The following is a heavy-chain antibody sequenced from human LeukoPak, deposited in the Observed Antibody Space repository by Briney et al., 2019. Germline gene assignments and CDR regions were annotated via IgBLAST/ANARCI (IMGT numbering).Heavy chain of an antibody. V-gene: IGHV4-39*07. CDR1: GDSSSSSIYY. J-gene: IGHJ4*02. Sequence: SETLSLTCAVSGDSSSSSIYYWGWVRQPPGKGLEWIGSIDYSGSTYYNPSLKSRVTISVDTSKNQFSLKLSSVTAADTAVYYCARERTVDTAMVGFDYWGQGTLVTVSS. CDR3: ARERTVDTAMVGFDY. D-gene: IGHD5-18*01. CDR2: IDYSGST.